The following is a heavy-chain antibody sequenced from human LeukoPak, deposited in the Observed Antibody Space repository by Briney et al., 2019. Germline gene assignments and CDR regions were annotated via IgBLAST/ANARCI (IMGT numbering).Heavy chain of an antibody. D-gene: IGHD5-18*01. CDR2: IYYNGNT. V-gene: IGHV4-39*07. Sequence: SETLSLTCTVSGGSINSNTYYWGWIRQSPGKGLEWIGSIYYNGNTYYNPSLKSRVTMSVDTSKNHFSLRLTSVTAADTAVYYCARVGQLWLGYYYYYMDVWGKGTTVTVSS. CDR3: ARVGQLWLGYYYYYMDV. CDR1: GGSINSNTYY. J-gene: IGHJ6*03.